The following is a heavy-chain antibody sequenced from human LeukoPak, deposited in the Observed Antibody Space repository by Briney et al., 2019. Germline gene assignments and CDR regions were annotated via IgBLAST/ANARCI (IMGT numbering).Heavy chain of an antibody. D-gene: IGHD6-6*01. V-gene: IGHV4-30-4*08. J-gene: IGHJ5*02. CDR1: GFTVSSNY. CDR2: IYYSGST. Sequence: LRLSCAASGFTVSSNYMSWVRQPPGKGLEWIGYIYYSGSTYYNPSLKSRVTISVDTSKNQFSLKLSSVTAADTAVYYCASIAARRGDWFDPWGQGTLVTVSS. CDR3: ASIAARRGDWFDP.